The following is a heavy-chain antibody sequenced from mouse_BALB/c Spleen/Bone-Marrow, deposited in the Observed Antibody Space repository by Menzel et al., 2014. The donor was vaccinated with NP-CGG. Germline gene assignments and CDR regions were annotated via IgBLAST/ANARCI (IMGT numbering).Heavy chain of an antibody. CDR2: IWAGGIT. Sequence: VQGVESGPGLVSPSQSLSITCTVSGFSLTGYGLHWVRQPPGKGLEWLGVIWAGGITNSNSTLMSRLSINKDDSKSKVFLKMNSLQTDDTAMYYCARGGYYKYDEDAMDYWGQGTSVTVSS. V-gene: IGHV2-9*02. D-gene: IGHD2-14*01. CDR1: GFSLTGYG. CDR3: ARGGYYKYDEDAMDY. J-gene: IGHJ4*01.